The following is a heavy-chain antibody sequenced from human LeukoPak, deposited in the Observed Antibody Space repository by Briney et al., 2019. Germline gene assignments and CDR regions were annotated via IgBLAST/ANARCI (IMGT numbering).Heavy chain of an antibody. CDR2: ISWNSGSI. D-gene: IGHD6-19*01. J-gene: IGHJ4*02. Sequence: GRSLRLSCAASGFTFDNYAMHWVRQAPGKGLEWVSGISWNSGSIGYADSVKGRFTISRDNAKNSLYLQMNSLRAEDMALYYCAKVRSGWYAFXXWGQGTLVT. CDR1: GFTFDNYA. CDR3: AKVRSGWYAFXX. V-gene: IGHV3-9*03.